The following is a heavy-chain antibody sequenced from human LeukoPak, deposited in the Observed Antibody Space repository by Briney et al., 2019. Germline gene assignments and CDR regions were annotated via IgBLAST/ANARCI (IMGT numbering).Heavy chain of an antibody. Sequence: PSETLSLTCTVSGGSISSSNYYWGWIRQPPGKGLEWIGNIYYGGSSYYNPSLQSRVTISLDTSKNQFSLKLRSVTAADTAVYYCARMYYDYVWGVPYYFDYWGQGTLVTVSS. CDR3: ARMYYDYVWGVPYYFDY. D-gene: IGHD3-16*01. V-gene: IGHV4-39*07. CDR1: GGSISSSNYY. J-gene: IGHJ4*02. CDR2: IYYGGSS.